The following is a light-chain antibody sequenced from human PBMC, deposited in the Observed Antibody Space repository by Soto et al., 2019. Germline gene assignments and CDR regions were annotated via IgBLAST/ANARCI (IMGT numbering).Light chain of an antibody. J-gene: IGKJ1*01. CDR1: QSVSSW. CDR3: QQYNSATCT. Sequence: DIQMTQSTSTLSASVGDRVTITCRASQSVSSWLAWYQQKPGKAPKILIYKASSLESGVSSRFSGSGSGIEFTLTISSLQPDYFATNYCQQYNSATCTFGQGTKVEIK. CDR2: KAS. V-gene: IGKV1-5*03.